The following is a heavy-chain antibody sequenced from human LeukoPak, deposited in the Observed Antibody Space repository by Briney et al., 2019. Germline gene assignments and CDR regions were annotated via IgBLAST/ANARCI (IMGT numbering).Heavy chain of an antibody. CDR3: AREMERSHAFDI. V-gene: IGHV1-69*04. CDR2: IIPILGIA. CDR1: GGTFSSYA. Sequence: GASVKVSCKASGGTFSSYAISWVRQAPGQGLEWMGRIIPILGIANYAQKFQGRVTITADKSTSTAYMELSSLRSEDTAVYYCAREMERSHAFDIWGQGTMVTVSS. J-gene: IGHJ3*02. D-gene: IGHD1-1*01.